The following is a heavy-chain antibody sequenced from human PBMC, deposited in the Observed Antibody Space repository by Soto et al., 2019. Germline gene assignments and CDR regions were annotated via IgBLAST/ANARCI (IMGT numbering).Heavy chain of an antibody. Sequence: TGVFLRLSYAASGFTFSSYSMNWVSQAPGKGLEWVSYISTGSSIIYYADSVKGRFTISRDNAKNSLYLQMNSLRAEDTAVYFCARGVAAAGTNWFDPWGQGTLVTVSS. CDR1: GFTFSSYS. V-gene: IGHV3-48*01. CDR2: ISTGSSII. CDR3: ARGVAAAGTNWFDP. J-gene: IGHJ5*02. D-gene: IGHD6-13*01.